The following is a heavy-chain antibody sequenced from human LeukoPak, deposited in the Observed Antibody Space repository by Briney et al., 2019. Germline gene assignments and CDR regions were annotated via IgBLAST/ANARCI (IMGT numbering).Heavy chain of an antibody. V-gene: IGHV1-69*01. Sequence: ASVKVSCKASGGTFSSYAISWVRQAPGQGLEWMGGIIPIFGTANYAQKFQGRVTTTADESTSTAYMELSSLRSEDTAVYYCARERNDFWSGYCDYWGQGTLVTVSS. CDR1: GGTFSSYA. CDR3: ARERNDFWSGYCDY. D-gene: IGHD3-3*01. CDR2: IIPIFGTA. J-gene: IGHJ4*02.